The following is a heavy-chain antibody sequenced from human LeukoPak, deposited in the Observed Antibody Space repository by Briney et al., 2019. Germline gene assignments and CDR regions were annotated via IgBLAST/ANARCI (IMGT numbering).Heavy chain of an antibody. CDR1: GFTFSSYG. J-gene: IGHJ4*02. V-gene: IGHV3-30*02. CDR3: ARDGITMRILEY. D-gene: IGHD3-10*01. Sequence: GGSLRLSCAASGFTFSSYGMHWVRQAPGKGLEGVAFIRYDGSNKYYADSVKGRFTISRDNAKNSLYLQMDSLRAEDTAVYYCARDGITMRILEYWGQGTLVTVSS. CDR2: IRYDGSNK.